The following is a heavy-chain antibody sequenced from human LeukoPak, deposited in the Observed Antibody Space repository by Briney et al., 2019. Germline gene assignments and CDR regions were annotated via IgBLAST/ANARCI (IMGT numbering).Heavy chain of an antibody. CDR2: ISSSTSTI. J-gene: IGHJ4*02. V-gene: IGHV3-48*01. CDR1: GFTFSSYN. D-gene: IGHD1-26*01. CDR3: AKDLTSGSPGGY. Sequence: GGSLRLSCSASGFTFSSYNMNWVRQAPGKGLEWVSYISSSTSTIYYADSVKGRFTISRDNAKNSLYLQMNSLRAEDTAVYYCAKDLTSGSPGGYWGQGTLVTVSS.